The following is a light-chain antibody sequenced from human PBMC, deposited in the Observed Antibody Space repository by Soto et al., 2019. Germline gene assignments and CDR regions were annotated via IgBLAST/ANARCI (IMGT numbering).Light chain of an antibody. V-gene: IGKV1-27*01. CDR1: QGISNY. J-gene: IGKJ4*01. Sequence: DIQMTQSPSSLSASVGDRVTITCPASQGISNYLAWYQQIPGKVPKLLISAASTLQSGVPSRFSGSGSGTAFSLTIGSLQPEDVATYYCQEYTNVPAFGGGTKVEIK. CDR3: QEYTNVPA. CDR2: AAS.